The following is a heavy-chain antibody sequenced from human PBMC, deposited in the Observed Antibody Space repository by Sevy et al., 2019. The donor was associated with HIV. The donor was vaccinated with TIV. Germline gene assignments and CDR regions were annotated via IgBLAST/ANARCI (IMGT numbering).Heavy chain of an antibody. CDR3: ARDLPPSATTVAHFDY. Sequence: GSLRLSCAASGFTFSSYWMSWVRQAPGKGLEWVSYITNSGSSIYYSDSVRGRFTVSRDNAKNSLYLQMKSLRAEDTAVYYCARDLPPSATTVAHFDYWGRGTLVTVSS. V-gene: IGHV3-48*04. J-gene: IGHJ4*02. CDR2: ITNSGSSI. CDR1: GFTFSSYW. D-gene: IGHD4-17*01.